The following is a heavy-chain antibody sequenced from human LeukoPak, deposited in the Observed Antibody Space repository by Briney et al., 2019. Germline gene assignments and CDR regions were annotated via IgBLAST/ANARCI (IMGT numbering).Heavy chain of an antibody. CDR2: INPSGGST. CDR1: GYTFTSYY. D-gene: IGHD5-24*01. Sequence: ASVKVSCKASGYTFTSYYMHWVRQAPGQGLEWMGTINPSGGSTSYAQKFQGRVTMTRDTSTSTVYMELSSLRSEDTAVYYCARARRGGRDGYNWSPYYYYGMDVWGQGTTVTVSS. CDR3: ARARRGGRDGYNWSPYYYYGMDV. V-gene: IGHV1-46*01. J-gene: IGHJ6*02.